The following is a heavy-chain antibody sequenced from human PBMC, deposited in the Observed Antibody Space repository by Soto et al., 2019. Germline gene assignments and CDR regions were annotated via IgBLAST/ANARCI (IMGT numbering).Heavy chain of an antibody. CDR1: GGSISSGDYY. Sequence: PSETLSLTGSVSGGSISSGDYYWCWIRQPPAEGLEWIGYVYYSGSTYYNPSLKRRVTISVDTSNNRAYLEPSFVRFTDTAVYYCAREPTRVRGTTPFDYWGQGTLVTVSS. CDR3: AREPTRVRGTTPFDY. CDR2: VYYSGST. J-gene: IGHJ4*01. V-gene: IGHV4-30-4*01. D-gene: IGHD3-10*01.